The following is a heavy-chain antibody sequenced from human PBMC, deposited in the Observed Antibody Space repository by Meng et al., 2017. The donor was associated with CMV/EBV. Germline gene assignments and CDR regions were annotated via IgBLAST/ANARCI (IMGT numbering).Heavy chain of an antibody. CDR2: IKSKTDGGTT. CDR3: TTKMVYDFWSGYYKPPVDYYYGMDV. V-gene: IGHV3-15*01. Sequence: GGSLRLSCAASGFTFSNAWMSWVRQAPGKGLEWVGRIKSKTDGGTTDYAAPVKGRFTTSRDDSKNTLYLQMNSLKTEDTAVYYCTTKMVYDFWSGYYKPPVDYYYGMDVWGQGTTVTVSS. J-gene: IGHJ6*02. CDR1: GFTFSNAW. D-gene: IGHD3-3*01.